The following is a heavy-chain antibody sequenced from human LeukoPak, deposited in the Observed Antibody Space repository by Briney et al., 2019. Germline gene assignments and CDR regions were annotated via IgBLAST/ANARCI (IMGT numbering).Heavy chain of an antibody. J-gene: IGHJ4*02. CDR1: GGSISSGSYF. D-gene: IGHD6-13*01. V-gene: IGHV4-39*01. Sequence: SETLSLTCTVSGGSISSGSYFWIWIRQPPGMGLEWIGSINYRGSTYYNPSLKSRVTISVDTSKNQFSVRLSSVTAADTAVYYCARHGSSYSFDSWGQGTLVTVSS. CDR3: ARHGSSYSFDS. CDR2: INYRGST.